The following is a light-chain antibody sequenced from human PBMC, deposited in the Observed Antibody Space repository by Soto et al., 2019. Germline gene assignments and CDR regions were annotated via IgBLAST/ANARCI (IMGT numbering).Light chain of an antibody. CDR2: AAS. CDR1: QSISSY. V-gene: IGKV1-39*01. J-gene: IGKJ1*01. CDR3: QQSYSTPQT. Sequence: DIQMTQSPSSLSASVGDRVTITCRASQSISSYLNWYQQKPGKAPKLLIYAASSLQSGVPSRFSGSGSGTDFTLTISSLQPEDFATYYCQQSYSTPQTFCQ.